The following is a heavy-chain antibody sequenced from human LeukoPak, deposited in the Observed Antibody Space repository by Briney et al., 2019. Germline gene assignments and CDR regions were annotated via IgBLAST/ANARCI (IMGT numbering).Heavy chain of an antibody. J-gene: IGHJ4*02. CDR2: IYPDDSDT. V-gene: IGHV5-51*01. D-gene: IGHD6-13*01. Sequence: GESLKISCKSSGYSFTTYWIGWVRQMPGKVLEWMGIIYPDDSDTRYSPSFQGQVTISVDKSISTAYLQWSSLKASDTAMYYCGNLGAYRSSWYGFFDYWGQGTLVTVSS. CDR3: GNLGAYRSSWYGFFDY. CDR1: GYSFTTYW.